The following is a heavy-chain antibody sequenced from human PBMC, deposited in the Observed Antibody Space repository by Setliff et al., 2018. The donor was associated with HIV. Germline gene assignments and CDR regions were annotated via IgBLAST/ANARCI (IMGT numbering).Heavy chain of an antibody. D-gene: IGHD3-10*01. Sequence: PSETLSLTCTVSGVSISSGGYYWSWIRQHPGKGLEWIGYIYYSESTYYNPSLRSRLTISMDTSKNQFSLKLSSVTAADTAVYYCARAPMVPRSEAFDLWGQGTMVTVS. CDR3: ARAPMVPRSEAFDL. CDR1: GVSISSGGYY. V-gene: IGHV4-31*03. CDR2: IYYSEST. J-gene: IGHJ3*01.